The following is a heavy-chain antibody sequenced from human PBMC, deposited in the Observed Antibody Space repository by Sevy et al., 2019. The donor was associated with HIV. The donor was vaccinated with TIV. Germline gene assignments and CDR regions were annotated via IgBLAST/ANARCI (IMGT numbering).Heavy chain of an antibody. CDR2: IRGKPYGGTT. V-gene: IGHV3-49*04. Sequence: GGSLRLSCTVSGFTFGDYTLSWVRQAPGKGLEWVAFIRGKPYGGTTEYAASEKGRFTISRDDSKSIAYLQMNSLKTEDTAVYYCTRVEGAADWGMDVWGQGTTVTVSS. J-gene: IGHJ6*02. CDR1: GFTFGDYT. CDR3: TRVEGAADWGMDV. D-gene: IGHD1-26*01.